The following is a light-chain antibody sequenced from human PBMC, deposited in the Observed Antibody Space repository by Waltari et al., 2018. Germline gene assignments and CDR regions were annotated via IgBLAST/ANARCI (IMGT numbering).Light chain of an antibody. CDR2: AAS. V-gene: IGKV1D-12*01. J-gene: IGKJ3*01. CDR1: QVLNSW. Sequence: DIQMTQSPSSVSASVGDRVSITGRSSQVLNSWLAWYQQKPGKAPKLLISAASRLQSGVPPRFSGAGSGRDFTLTISSLQPEDFATYYCQQADSFPFTFGPGTKVDIK. CDR3: QQADSFPFT.